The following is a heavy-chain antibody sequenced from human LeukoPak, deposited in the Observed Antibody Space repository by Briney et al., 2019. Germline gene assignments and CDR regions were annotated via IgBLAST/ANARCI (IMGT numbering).Heavy chain of an antibody. CDR2: IYYSGNT. Sequence: SETLSLTCTVSGGSISNSNYYWGWVRQPPGKGLEWIGTIYYSGNTYYTPSLKSRITISVDTSKNHFSLRLSSVTAADTAVYFCMRHEEEDGYNAKPFDFWGQGTLVTVSS. J-gene: IGHJ4*02. D-gene: IGHD5-24*01. CDR3: MRHEEEDGYNAKPFDF. CDR1: GGSISNSNYY. V-gene: IGHV4-39*01.